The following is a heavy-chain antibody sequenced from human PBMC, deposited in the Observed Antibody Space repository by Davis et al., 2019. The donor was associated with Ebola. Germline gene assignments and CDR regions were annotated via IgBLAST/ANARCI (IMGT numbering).Heavy chain of an antibody. Sequence: SVKVSCKASGYTFTGYYMHWVRQAPGQGLEWMGGIIPIFGTANYAQKFQGRVTITADESTSTAYMELSSLRSEDTAVYYCARGSYMDVWGKGTTVTVSS. V-gene: IGHV1-69*13. CDR2: IIPIFGTA. CDR1: GYTFTGYY. J-gene: IGHJ6*03. CDR3: ARGSYMDV.